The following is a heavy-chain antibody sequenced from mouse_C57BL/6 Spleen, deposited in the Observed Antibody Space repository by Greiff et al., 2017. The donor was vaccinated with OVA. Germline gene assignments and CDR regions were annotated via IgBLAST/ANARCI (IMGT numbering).Heavy chain of an antibody. CDR1: GYTFTSYW. D-gene: IGHD2-5*01. CDR3: ARTYSNYGRYFDY. CDR2: IYPGSGST. Sequence: QVQLKQPGAELVKPGASVKMSCKASGYTFTSYWITWVKQRPGQGLEWIGDIYPGSGSTNYNEKFKSKATLTVDTSSSTAYMQLSSLTSEDSAVYYCARTYSNYGRYFDYWGQGTTLTVSS. V-gene: IGHV1-55*01. J-gene: IGHJ2*01.